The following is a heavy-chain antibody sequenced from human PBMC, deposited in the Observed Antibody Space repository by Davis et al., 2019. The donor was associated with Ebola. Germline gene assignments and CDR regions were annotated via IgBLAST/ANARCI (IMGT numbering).Heavy chain of an antibody. Sequence: GSLRLSCTVSGGSISSGGYYWSWIRQHPGKGLEWIGYIYYSGSTYYNPSLKSRVTISVDTSKKQFSLKLSSVTAADTAVYYCARRFLEWFFDYWGQGTLVTVSS. J-gene: IGHJ4*02. CDR2: IYYSGST. V-gene: IGHV4-39*01. CDR3: ARRFLEWFFDY. D-gene: IGHD3-3*01. CDR1: GGSISSGGYY.